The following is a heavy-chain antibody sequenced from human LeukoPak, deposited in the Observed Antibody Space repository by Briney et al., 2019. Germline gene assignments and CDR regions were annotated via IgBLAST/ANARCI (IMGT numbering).Heavy chain of an antibody. V-gene: IGHV1-2*02. CDR3: ARDPYYYDSSGYYQNYYYYMDV. CDR1: GYTFTGYY. CDR2: INPNSGGT. J-gene: IGHJ6*03. D-gene: IGHD3-22*01. Sequence: GASVKVSCKASGYTFTGYYMHWVRQAPGQGLEWMGRINPNSGGTNYAQKFQGRVTMTRDTSISTVYMEVSRLRSDDTAVYYCARDPYYYDSSGYYQNYYYYMDVWGKASTVTVSS.